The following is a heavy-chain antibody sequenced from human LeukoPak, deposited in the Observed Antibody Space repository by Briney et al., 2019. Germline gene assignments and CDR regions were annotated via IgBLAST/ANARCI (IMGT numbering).Heavy chain of an antibody. CDR2: ISYDGSNK. CDR3: ARDMGEGSSWYNPFDY. CDR1: GFTFSSYA. J-gene: IGHJ4*02. Sequence: GGSLRLSCAASGFTFSSYAMHWVRQAPGKGLEWVAVISYDGSNKYYADSVKGRFTISRDNSKNTLYLQMNSLRAEDTAVYYCARDMGEGSSWYNPFDYWGQGTLVTVSS. V-gene: IGHV3-30-3*01. D-gene: IGHD6-13*01.